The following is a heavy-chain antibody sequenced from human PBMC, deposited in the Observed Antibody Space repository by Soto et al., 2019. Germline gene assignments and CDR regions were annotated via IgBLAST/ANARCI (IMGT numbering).Heavy chain of an antibody. CDR2: INAGNGNT. J-gene: IGHJ4*02. V-gene: IGHV1-3*01. CDR3: ARVRVSSSWYLFLDY. Sequence: ASVKVSCTASGYTFTSYAMHWVRQAPGQRLEWMGWINAGNGNTKYSQKFQGRVTITRDTSASTAYMELSSLRSEDTAVYYCARVRVSSSWYLFLDYWGQGTLVTVSS. CDR1: GYTFTSYA. D-gene: IGHD6-13*01.